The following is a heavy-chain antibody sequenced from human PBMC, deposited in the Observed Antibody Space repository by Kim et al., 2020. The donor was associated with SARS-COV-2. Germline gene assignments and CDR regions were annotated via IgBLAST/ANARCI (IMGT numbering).Heavy chain of an antibody. V-gene: IGHV3-15*01. Sequence: GGSLRLSCAASGFTFSNAWMSWVRQAPGKGLEWVGRIKSKTDGGTTDYAAPVKGRFTISRDDSKNTLYLQMNSLKTEDTAVYYCTTDLVNVRYYYDSSGYYGIFDYWGQGTLVTVSS. CDR1: GFTFSNAW. D-gene: IGHD3-22*01. J-gene: IGHJ4*02. CDR3: TTDLVNVRYYYDSSGYYGIFDY. CDR2: IKSKTDGGTT.